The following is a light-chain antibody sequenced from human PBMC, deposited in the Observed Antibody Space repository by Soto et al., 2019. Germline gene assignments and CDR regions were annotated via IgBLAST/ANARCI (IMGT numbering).Light chain of an antibody. CDR2: DAS. V-gene: IGKV1-5*01. J-gene: IGKJ1*01. CDR3: QQCHRYLT. Sequence: DIQMTQSPSTRSASVGDRVTITCRASQSISSWLAWYQQKPGKAPKLLIYDASSLESGVPSRFSGSASGTESTLTISSLQPDDIATYYCQQCHRYLTFGQGTKVDIK. CDR1: QSISSW.